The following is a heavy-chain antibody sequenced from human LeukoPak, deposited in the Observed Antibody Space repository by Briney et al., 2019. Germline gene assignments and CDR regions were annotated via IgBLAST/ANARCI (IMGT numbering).Heavy chain of an antibody. J-gene: IGHJ6*03. Sequence: PSETLSLTCAVYGGSFSGYYWSWIRQPPGKGLEWIGEINHSGSTNYKPSLKSRVTISVDTSKNQFSLKLSSVTAADTAVYYCARLYSFGSYYYYYYMDVWGKGTTVTVSS. D-gene: IGHD2-8*01. V-gene: IGHV4-34*01. CDR1: GGSFSGYY. CDR3: ARLYSFGSYYYYYYMDV. CDR2: INHSGST.